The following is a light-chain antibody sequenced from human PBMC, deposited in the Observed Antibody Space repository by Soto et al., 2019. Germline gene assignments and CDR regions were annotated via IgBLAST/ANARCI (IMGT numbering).Light chain of an antibody. Sequence: QSVLTQPASVSGSPGQSITISCTGTSSDVGHYDYVSWYQQHPGKAPKLMIYGVNNRPSGVSNRFSGSKSGNMASLTISGLQAEDEADYYCSSYAGNNNFVVFGGGTKLTVL. CDR2: GVN. CDR1: SSDVGHYDY. CDR3: SSYAGNNNFVV. V-gene: IGLV2-14*01. J-gene: IGLJ2*01.